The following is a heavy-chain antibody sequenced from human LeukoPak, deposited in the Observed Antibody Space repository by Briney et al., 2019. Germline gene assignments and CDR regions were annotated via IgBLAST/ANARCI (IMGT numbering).Heavy chain of an antibody. J-gene: IGHJ4*02. Sequence: PGGSLRLSCAASGFTFDDYAMHWVRQAPGKDLEWVSGISWNSGSIGYADSVKGRFTISRDNAKNSLYLQMNSLRAEDTALYYCAKDGGGYSYGYFDYWGQGTLVTVSS. CDR2: ISWNSGSI. CDR3: AKDGGGYSYGYFDY. D-gene: IGHD5-18*01. CDR1: GFTFDDYA. V-gene: IGHV3-9*01.